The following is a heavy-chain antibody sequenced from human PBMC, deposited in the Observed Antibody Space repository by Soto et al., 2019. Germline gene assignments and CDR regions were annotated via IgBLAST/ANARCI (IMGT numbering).Heavy chain of an antibody. CDR2: IDPSDSYT. V-gene: IGHV5-10-1*01. CDR1: GYRFTSYW. J-gene: IGHJ6*02. CDR3: ARRAIKEDYYGMDV. Sequence: PGESLKISCKGSGYRFTSYWISWVRQMPWKGLEWMGRIDPSDSYTNYSPSFQGHVTISADKSISTAYLQWSSLKASDTAMYYCARRAIKEDYYGMDVCGQGTTVTVSS. D-gene: IGHD5-12*01.